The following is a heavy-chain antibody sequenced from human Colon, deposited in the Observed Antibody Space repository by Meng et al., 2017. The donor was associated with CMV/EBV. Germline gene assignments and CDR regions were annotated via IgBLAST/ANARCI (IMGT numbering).Heavy chain of an antibody. D-gene: IGHD3-22*01. CDR1: GFAFRSYS. Sequence: GESLKISCVASGFAFRSYSMNWVRQSPGRGLEWLAYIGSGGDTKFYADSVKGRFTISRDNTKNSLYLQMDSLRAEDTAIYYCARDMLSSGRKFDYWGQGALVTVSS. V-gene: IGHV3-48*04. J-gene: IGHJ4*02. CDR2: IGSGGDTK. CDR3: ARDMLSSGRKFDY.